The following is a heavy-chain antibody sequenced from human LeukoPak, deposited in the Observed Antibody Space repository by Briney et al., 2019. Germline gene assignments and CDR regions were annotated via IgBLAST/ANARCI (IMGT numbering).Heavy chain of an antibody. CDR2: ISGSGGST. D-gene: IGHD4/OR15-4a*01. V-gene: IGHV3-23*01. J-gene: IGHJ3*02. CDR1: GFTFSGYA. CDR3: ARDDSGPQAFDM. Sequence: GGSLRLSCAASGFTFSGYAMSWVRQAPGKGLEWVSAISGSGGSTYYADSVKGRFTISRDSAGNTLYLQMNSLRVEDTAVYYCARDDSGPQAFDMWGQGTMVTVSS.